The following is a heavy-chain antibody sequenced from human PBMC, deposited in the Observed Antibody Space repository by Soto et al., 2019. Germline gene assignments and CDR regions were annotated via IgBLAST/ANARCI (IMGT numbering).Heavy chain of an antibody. Sequence: ASVKVSCKASGYTFTSYCISWVRQAPGQGLEWMGWISAYNGNTNYAQKLQGRVTMTTDTSASTAYMELRSLRSDDTAVYYCASESYGGEFDYWGQGTLVTVSS. CDR3: ASESYGGEFDY. D-gene: IGHD4-17*01. CDR2: ISAYNGNT. V-gene: IGHV1-18*01. CDR1: GYTFTSYC. J-gene: IGHJ4*02.